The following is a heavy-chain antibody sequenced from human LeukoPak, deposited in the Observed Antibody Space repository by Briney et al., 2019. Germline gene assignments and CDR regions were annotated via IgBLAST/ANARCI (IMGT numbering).Heavy chain of an antibody. CDR1: GGSISSYY. J-gene: IGHJ4*02. CDR2: IYYSGST. Sequence: SETLSLTCTVSGGSISSYYWSWIRQPPGKGLEWIGYIYYSGSTNYNPSLKSRVTISVDTSKNLFSLKLSSVTAADTAVYYCARANLWPSYYFDYWGQGTLVTVSS. V-gene: IGHV4-59*01. D-gene: IGHD3-10*01. CDR3: ARANLWPSYYFDY.